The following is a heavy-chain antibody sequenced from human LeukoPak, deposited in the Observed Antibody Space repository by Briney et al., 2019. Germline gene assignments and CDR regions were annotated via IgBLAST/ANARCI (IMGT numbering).Heavy chain of an antibody. V-gene: IGHV3-30*03. J-gene: IGHJ1*01. CDR1: GFTFSSYG. CDR3: ARDLGYYYDSSGYRGDFQH. Sequence: PGGSLRLSCAASGFTFSSYGMHWVRQAPGKGLEWVAVISHDGSNKYYADSVKGRFTISRDNSKNTLYLQMNSLRAEDTAVYYCARDLGYYYDSSGYRGDFQHWGQGTLVTVSS. CDR2: ISHDGSNK. D-gene: IGHD3-22*01.